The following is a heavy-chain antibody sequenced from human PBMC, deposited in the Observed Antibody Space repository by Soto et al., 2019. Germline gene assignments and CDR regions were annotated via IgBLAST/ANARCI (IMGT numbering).Heavy chain of an antibody. J-gene: IGHJ1*01. CDR2: IVPILGTA. Sequence: QVQLVQSGPEMKKPGSSVKVSCKASGGTLSNYAISWVRQAPGQGLEWVGVIVPILGTAHYAQNFRGRVTITADESTRTAYMELSSLRSEDTAIYYCARVTGSTIYFWGQGPLVTVS. CDR1: GGTLSNYA. CDR3: ARVTGSTIYF. D-gene: IGHD1-20*01. V-gene: IGHV1-69*01.